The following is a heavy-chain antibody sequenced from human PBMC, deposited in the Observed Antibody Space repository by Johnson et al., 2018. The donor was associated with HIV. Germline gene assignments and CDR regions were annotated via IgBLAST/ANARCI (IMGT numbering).Heavy chain of an antibody. CDR2: IVGSGGST. D-gene: IGHD6-19*01. J-gene: IGHJ3*02. CDR1: GFTFSSYA. Sequence: VQLVESGGGLVQPGGSLRLSCAASGFTFSSYAMSWVRQAPGKGLEWVSAIVGSGGSTGYADSVKGRFTISRDNAKHSLYLQMNSLRAEDTAVYYCARGDSSGWDAFDIWGQGTMVTVSS. CDR3: ARGDSSGWDAFDI. V-gene: IGHV3-23*04.